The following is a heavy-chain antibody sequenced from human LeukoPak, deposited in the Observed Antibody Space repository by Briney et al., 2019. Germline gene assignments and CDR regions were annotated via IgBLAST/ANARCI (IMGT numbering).Heavy chain of an antibody. D-gene: IGHD2-15*01. CDR3: ARRWYHAYCDY. V-gene: IGHV4-61*01. CDR1: GGSFSSGSYY. Sequence: SETLSLTCTVSGGSFSSGSYYWNWLRQPPGKGLEWIGCIDYSGSTYYNPSLKSRVTVSADTSKNQFSLKLTSVTAADTAVYYCARRWYHAYCDYWGQGSLVTVSS. CDR2: IDYSGST. J-gene: IGHJ4*02.